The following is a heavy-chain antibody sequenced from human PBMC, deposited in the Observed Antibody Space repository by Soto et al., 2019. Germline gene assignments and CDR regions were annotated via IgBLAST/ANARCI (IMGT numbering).Heavy chain of an antibody. J-gene: IGHJ5*02. CDR3: ARRAVVAVTGSLDNWLDP. CDR2: VYNSGST. V-gene: IGHV4-59*01. CDR1: GGSITRWN. D-gene: IGHD2-21*01. Sequence: SETLSLARPVCGGSITRWNWNWLRQPPGKALEWIGYVYNSGSTNYNPSLKSRVTISVDTSKNQFSLKVNSVTAADTAVYYCARRAVVAVTGSLDNWLDPWGQGILVTVSS.